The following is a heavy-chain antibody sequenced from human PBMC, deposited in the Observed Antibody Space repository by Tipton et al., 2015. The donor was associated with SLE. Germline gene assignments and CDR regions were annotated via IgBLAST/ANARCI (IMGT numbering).Heavy chain of an antibody. CDR1: GGSFSGYY. CDR2: INHSGST. CDR3: ARGPRLGFDY. D-gene: IGHD6-19*01. V-gene: IGHV4-34*01. J-gene: IGHJ4*02. Sequence: TLSLTCAVYGGSFSGYYWSWIRQPPGKGLEWIGEINHSGSTNYNPSLKSRVTISVDTSKNQFSLNLSSVTAADTAVYYCARGPRLGFDYWGQGTLVTVSS.